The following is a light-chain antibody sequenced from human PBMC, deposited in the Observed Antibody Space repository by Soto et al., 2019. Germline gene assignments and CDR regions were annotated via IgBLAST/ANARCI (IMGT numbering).Light chain of an antibody. CDR1: QSVSSSY. CDR2: GAS. J-gene: IGKJ1*01. Sequence: EIVLTQSPGTLSLSPGERATLSCRASQSVSSSYLAWYQQKLGQASRLLIYGASSRATGIPDRFSGSGSGTDFTLTISRLEPEDFAVYYCQQYGSLPWTFGQGTKVEIK. V-gene: IGKV3-20*01. CDR3: QQYGSLPWT.